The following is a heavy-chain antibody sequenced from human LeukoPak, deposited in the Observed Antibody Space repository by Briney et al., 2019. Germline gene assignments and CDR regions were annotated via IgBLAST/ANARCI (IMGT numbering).Heavy chain of an antibody. V-gene: IGHV4-34*01. CDR3: VTGYSSGWYWFDP. CDR2: INHSGST. D-gene: IGHD6-19*01. Sequence: SETLSLTCAVYGGSFSGYYWSWIRQPPGKGLEWIGEINHSGSTNYNPSLKSRVTISVDTSKNQFSLKLRSVTGADTAVYYCVTGYSSGWYWFDPWGQGTLVTVSS. J-gene: IGHJ5*02. CDR1: GGSFSGYY.